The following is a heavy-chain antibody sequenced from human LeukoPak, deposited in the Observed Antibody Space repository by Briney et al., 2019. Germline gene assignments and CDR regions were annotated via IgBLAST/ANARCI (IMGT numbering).Heavy chain of an antibody. CDR2: IYYSGST. V-gene: IGHV4-59*08. CDR3: ARLGTVTTGGEVNYYGMDV. D-gene: IGHD4-17*01. J-gene: IGHJ6*02. Sequence: PSETLSLTCTVSGGSISSYYWSWIRQPPGKGLEWIGYIYYSGSTNYNPSLKSRVTISVDTSKNQFSLKLSSVTAADTAVYYCARLGTVTTGGEVNYYGMDVWGQGTTVTASS. CDR1: GGSISSYY.